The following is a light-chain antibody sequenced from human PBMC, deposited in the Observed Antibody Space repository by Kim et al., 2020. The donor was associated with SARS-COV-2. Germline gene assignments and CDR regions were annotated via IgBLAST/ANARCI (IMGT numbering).Light chain of an antibody. J-gene: IGLJ2*01. V-gene: IGLV2-23*02. Sequence: QSALTQPASVSGSPGQSITISCTGTSSDVGSYNLVSWYQQHPGKAPKLMIYEVSKRPSGVSNRFSGSKSGNTASLTISGLQAADEADYYCCLYAGSPVVFGGGTQLTVL. CDR1: SSDVGSYNL. CDR3: CLYAGSPVV. CDR2: EVS.